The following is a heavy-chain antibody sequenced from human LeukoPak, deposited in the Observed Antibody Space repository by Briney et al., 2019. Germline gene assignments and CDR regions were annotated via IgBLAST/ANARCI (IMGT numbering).Heavy chain of an antibody. V-gene: IGHV1-18*01. J-gene: IGHJ4*02. CDR1: RYTFTSYG. CDR2: ISAYNGNT. CDR3: ARDPYCSGGSCYSGWRDY. Sequence: SVKVSCKASRYTFTSYGISWVRQAAGQGLEWMGWISAYNGNTNYAQKLQGSVTMTTATSTSTAYMELRSLRSDDTAVYYCARDPYCSGGSCYSGWRDYWGQGTLVTVSS. D-gene: IGHD2-15*01.